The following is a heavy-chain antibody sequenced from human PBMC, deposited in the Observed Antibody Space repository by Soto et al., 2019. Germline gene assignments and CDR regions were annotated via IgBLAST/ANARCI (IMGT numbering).Heavy chain of an antibody. J-gene: IGHJ4*02. D-gene: IGHD2-2*01. CDR1: GFTFDDYA. Sequence: EVQLVESGGGLVQPGRSLRLSCAASGFTFDDYAMHWVRQAPGKGLEWVSGISWNSGSIGYADSVKGRFTISRDNAKNSLYLQMNSLRAEDTALYYCAKDHTAYCSSTSCPHDYWGQGTLVIVSS. CDR2: ISWNSGSI. CDR3: AKDHTAYCSSTSCPHDY. V-gene: IGHV3-9*01.